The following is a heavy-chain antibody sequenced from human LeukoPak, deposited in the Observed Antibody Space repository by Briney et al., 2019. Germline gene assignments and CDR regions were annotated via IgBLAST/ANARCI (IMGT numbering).Heavy chain of an antibody. Sequence: GGSLRLSCAASGFTFSSHNMVWVRQPPGKGLEWISYISDSSITMYYADSVKGRFTISRDNAKNSLYLRMNSLRAEDTAVYYCAKDGGFCSGGFCYRLFDPWGRGTLVTVSS. CDR2: ISDSSITM. CDR3: AKDGGFCSGGFCYRLFDP. V-gene: IGHV3-48*04. D-gene: IGHD2-15*01. J-gene: IGHJ5*02. CDR1: GFTFSSHN.